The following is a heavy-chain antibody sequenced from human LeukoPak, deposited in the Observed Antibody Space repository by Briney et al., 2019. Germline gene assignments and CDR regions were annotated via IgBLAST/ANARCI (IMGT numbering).Heavy chain of an antibody. V-gene: IGHV4-59*01. D-gene: IGHD6-6*01. J-gene: IGHJ4*02. CDR2: TSYSDST. CDR3: ARVYSSSSGEVDY. CDR1: GVSFSSGY. Sequence: SETLSLTCTMSGVSFSSGYWSWIRQPPGKGLEWIGYTSYSDSTRYNPSLKSRVTMSIDTSMNQFSLKLTSVTAADTAVYYCARVYSSSSGEVDYWGQGTLVTVSS.